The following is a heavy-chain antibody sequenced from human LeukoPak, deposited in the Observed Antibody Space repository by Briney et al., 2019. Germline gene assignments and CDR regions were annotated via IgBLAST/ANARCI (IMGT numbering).Heavy chain of an antibody. CDR3: AASLEYSSSSGNNWFDP. D-gene: IGHD6-6*01. V-gene: IGHV3-21*01. CDR2: ISSSSSYI. J-gene: IGHJ5*02. CDR1: GFTFSGYS. Sequence: PGGSLRLSCAASGFTFSGYSMNWVRQAPGKGLEWVSSISSSSSYIYYADSVKGRFTISRDNAKNSLYLQMNSLRAEDTAVYYCAASLEYSSSSGNNWFDPWGQGTLVTVSS.